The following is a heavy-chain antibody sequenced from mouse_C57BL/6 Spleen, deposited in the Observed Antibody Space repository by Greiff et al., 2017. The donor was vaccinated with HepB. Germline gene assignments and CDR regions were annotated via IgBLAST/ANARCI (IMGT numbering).Heavy chain of an antibody. J-gene: IGHJ4*01. CDR3: ARRRYYYGSSTGAMDY. CDR1: GFSLTSYG. D-gene: IGHD1-1*01. CDR2: IWSGGST. Sequence: QVQLKESGPGLVQPSQSLSITCTVSGFSLTSYGVHWVRQSPGKGLEWLGVIWSGGSTDYNAAFISRLSISKDNSKSQVFFKMNSLQADDTAIYYCARRRYYYGSSTGAMDYWGQGTSVTVSS. V-gene: IGHV2-2*01.